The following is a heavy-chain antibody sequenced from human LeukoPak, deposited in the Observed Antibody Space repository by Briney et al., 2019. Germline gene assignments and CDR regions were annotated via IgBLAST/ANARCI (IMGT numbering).Heavy chain of an antibody. J-gene: IGHJ5*02. D-gene: IGHD2-2*01. CDR3: ARDWTGYCSSTSCYPSNWFDP. Sequence: PSETLSLTCTVSGGSISSYYWSWIRQPAGKGLEWIGRIYTSGSTNYNPSLKSRVTMSVDTFKNQFSLKLSSVTAADTAVYYCARDWTGYCSSTSCYPSNWFDPWGQGTLVTVSP. CDR1: GGSISSYY. V-gene: IGHV4-4*07. CDR2: IYTSGST.